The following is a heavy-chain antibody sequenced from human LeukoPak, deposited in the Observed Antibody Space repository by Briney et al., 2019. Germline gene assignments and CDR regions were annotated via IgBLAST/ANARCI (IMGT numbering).Heavy chain of an antibody. D-gene: IGHD5-18*01. V-gene: IGHV4-30-4*01. CDR3: ARDGYGMTLDV. Sequence: SETLSLTCTVSGGSISSGDYYWSWIRQPPGTGLEWIGYIYYSGSTNYNPSLKSRVTMSVDTSKNQFSLKLSSVTAADTAVYYCARDGYGMTLDVWGQGTTVTVSS. J-gene: IGHJ6*02. CDR2: IYYSGST. CDR1: GGSISSGDYY.